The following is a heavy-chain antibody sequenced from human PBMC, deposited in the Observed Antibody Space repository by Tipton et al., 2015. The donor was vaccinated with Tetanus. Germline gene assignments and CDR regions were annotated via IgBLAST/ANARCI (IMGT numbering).Heavy chain of an antibody. CDR1: GGSFSGYY. V-gene: IGHV4-59*01. J-gene: IGHJ6*02. CDR2: IYYSGST. Sequence: TLSLTCAVYGGSFSGYYWSWIRQPPGKGLEWIGYIYYSGSTNYNPSLKSRVTISVDTSKNQFSLKLSSVTAADTAVYYCARGGDYYGSGSYSYYYYGMDVWGQGTTVTVSS. CDR3: ARGGDYYGSGSYSYYYYGMDV. D-gene: IGHD3-10*01.